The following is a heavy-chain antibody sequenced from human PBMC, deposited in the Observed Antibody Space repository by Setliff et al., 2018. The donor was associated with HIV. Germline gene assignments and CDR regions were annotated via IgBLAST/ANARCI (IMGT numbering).Heavy chain of an antibody. D-gene: IGHD6-13*01. J-gene: IGHJ4*02. Sequence: PGGSLRLSCAASGFTFSSYSMNWVRQGPGKGLEWVSSISSSSSYIYYADSVKGRFTISRDNAKNALYLQMNSLRAEDTAVYYCAKDHATSSWFTALLDYWGQGALVTVSS. V-gene: IGHV3-21*04. CDR3: AKDHATSSWFTALLDY. CDR1: GFTFSSYS. CDR2: ISSSSSYI.